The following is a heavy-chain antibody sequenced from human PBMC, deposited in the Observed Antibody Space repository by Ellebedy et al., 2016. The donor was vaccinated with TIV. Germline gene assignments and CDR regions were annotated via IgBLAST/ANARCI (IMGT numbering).Heavy chain of an antibody. CDR3: AHTTSSGYQTFDY. CDR2: IYWDDDS. CDR1: GFSVSASGVG. Sequence: SGPTLVKPTQTLTLTCTCPGFSVSASGVGVGWIRQPPGKALEWLALIYWDDDSRYSPSLKTRLTLTKDTSKNQVVLTVTNVDPVDTATHYCAHTTSSGYQTFDYWGQGTLVTVSS. J-gene: IGHJ4*02. V-gene: IGHV2-5*02. D-gene: IGHD5-12*01.